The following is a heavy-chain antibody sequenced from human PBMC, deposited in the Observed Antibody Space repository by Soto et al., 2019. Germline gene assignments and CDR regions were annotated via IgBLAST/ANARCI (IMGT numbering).Heavy chain of an antibody. CDR2: IYHSGST. CDR1: SGSISSSNW. Sequence: PSETLSLTCAVSSGSISSSNWWSWVRQPPGKGLEWIGEIYHSGSTNYNPSLESRVTMSVDKSKNQFSLKLSSVTAADTAVYYCARRRIRGHDAFDIWGQGTMVTVSS. D-gene: IGHD3-3*02. V-gene: IGHV4-4*02. J-gene: IGHJ3*02. CDR3: ARRRIRGHDAFDI.